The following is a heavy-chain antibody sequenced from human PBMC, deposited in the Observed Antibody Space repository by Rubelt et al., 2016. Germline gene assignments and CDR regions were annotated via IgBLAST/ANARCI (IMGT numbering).Heavy chain of an antibody. Sequence: QLQLQESGPGLVKPSETLSLTCTVSGGSISSSSYYWGWIRQPPGKGLEWIGSIYYSGSTYYNPSLKRRVTISVDTSKNQFSLKLSSVTAADTAVYYCAKNEEVELVSLGWFDPWGQGTLVTVSS. CDR2: IYYSGST. D-gene: IGHD6-6*01. CDR3: AKNEEVELVSLGWFDP. V-gene: IGHV4-39*01. CDR1: GGSISSSSYY. J-gene: IGHJ5*02.